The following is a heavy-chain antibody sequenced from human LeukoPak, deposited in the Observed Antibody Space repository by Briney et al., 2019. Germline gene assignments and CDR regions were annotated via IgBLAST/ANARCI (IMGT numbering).Heavy chain of an antibody. CDR3: ARLPGDAESRLMKVAGTGPPYYYMDV. Sequence: GESLKISCKGSGYSFTSYWIGWVRQMPGKGLEWMGIIYPGDSDTRYSPSFQGQVTISADKSISTAYLQWSSLKASDTAMYYCARLPGDAESRLMKVAGTGPPYYYMDVWGKGTTVTISS. CDR1: GYSFTSYW. J-gene: IGHJ6*03. CDR2: IYPGDSDT. D-gene: IGHD6-19*01. V-gene: IGHV5-51*01.